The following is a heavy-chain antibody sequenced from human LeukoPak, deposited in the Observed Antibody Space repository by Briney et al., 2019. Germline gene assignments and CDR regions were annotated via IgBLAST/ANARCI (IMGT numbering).Heavy chain of an antibody. D-gene: IGHD3/OR15-3a*01. J-gene: IGHJ4*02. V-gene: IGHV3-30*02. Sequence: GGSLRLSCAASGFTFSSYRMHWVRQAPGKGLEWVAFIRYDGSNKYYADSVKGRFTISRDNSKNTLYLQMNSLRAEDTAVYYCAKVFPGLVDYFDYWGQGTLVTVSS. CDR1: GFTFSSYR. CDR2: IRYDGSNK. CDR3: AKVFPGLVDYFDY.